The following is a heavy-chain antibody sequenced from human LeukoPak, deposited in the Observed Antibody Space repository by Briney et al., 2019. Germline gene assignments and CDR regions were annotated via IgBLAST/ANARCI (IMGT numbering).Heavy chain of an antibody. V-gene: IGHV1-18*01. Sequence: EASVKVSCKASGYTFTSYGISWVRQAPGQGLEWMGWISAYNGNTNYAQKLQGRVTMTTDTSTSTAYMELRSLRSDDTAVYYCARGYYDFWSGYYTRGADYYNYYGMDVWGQGTTVTVSS. CDR2: ISAYNGNT. CDR3: ARGYYDFWSGYYTRGADYYNYYGMDV. J-gene: IGHJ6*02. CDR1: GYTFTSYG. D-gene: IGHD3-3*01.